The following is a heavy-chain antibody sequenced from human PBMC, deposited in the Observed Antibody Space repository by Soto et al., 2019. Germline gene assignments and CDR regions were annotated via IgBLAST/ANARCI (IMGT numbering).Heavy chain of an antibody. Sequence: QVQLVESGGGVVQPGRSLRLSCAASGFTFSSYAMHWVRQAPGKGLEWVAVISYDGSNKYYADSVKGRFTISRDNSKNTLYLQMNSLRAEDTAVYYCARDALRSSSWFGWFDPWGQGTLVTVSS. D-gene: IGHD6-13*01. CDR1: GFTFSSYA. CDR3: ARDALRSSSWFGWFDP. V-gene: IGHV3-30-3*01. J-gene: IGHJ5*02. CDR2: ISYDGSNK.